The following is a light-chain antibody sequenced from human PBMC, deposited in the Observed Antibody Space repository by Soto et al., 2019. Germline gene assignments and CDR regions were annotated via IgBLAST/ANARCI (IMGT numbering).Light chain of an antibody. J-gene: IGKJ1*01. CDR1: QSLLHSNGYNY. Sequence: DSVMTQSPLSLPVTPGEPASISCRSSQSLLHSNGYNYLDWYLQKPGQSPQLLIYLGSNRASGGPDRFSGSGSGTDFTLKISRVEAEDVGVYYCMQALQTPKTFGQGTKVEIK. CDR2: LGS. CDR3: MQALQTPKT. V-gene: IGKV2-28*01.